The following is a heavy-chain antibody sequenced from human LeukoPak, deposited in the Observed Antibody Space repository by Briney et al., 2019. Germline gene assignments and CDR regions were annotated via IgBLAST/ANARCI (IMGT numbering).Heavy chain of an antibody. CDR2: IGDSGRST. CDR3: AKFEGAVAGMTYFDY. V-gene: IGHV3-23*01. Sequence: PGGSLRLSCVASGFTFNTYAMTWVRQASGKGLEWVSAIGDSGRSTYYAGSVKGRFTISRDNSKNTLYLQMNSLRPEDTAVYYCAKFEGAVAGMTYFDYWGQGTLVTVSS. CDR1: GFTFNTYA. D-gene: IGHD6-19*01. J-gene: IGHJ4*02.